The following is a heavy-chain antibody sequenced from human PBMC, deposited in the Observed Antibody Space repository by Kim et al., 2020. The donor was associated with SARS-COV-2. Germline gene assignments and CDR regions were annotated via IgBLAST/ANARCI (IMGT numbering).Heavy chain of an antibody. CDR3: ARDWLRAYYYYYGMDV. V-gene: IGHV3-30*07. J-gene: IGHJ6*02. Sequence: SVKGRFTISRDNSKNTLYLQMNSLRAEDTAVYYCARDWLRAYYYYYGMDVWGQGTTVIVSS. D-gene: IGHD5-12*01.